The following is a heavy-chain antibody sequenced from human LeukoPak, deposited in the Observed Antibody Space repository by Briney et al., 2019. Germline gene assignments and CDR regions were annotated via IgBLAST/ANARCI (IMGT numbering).Heavy chain of an antibody. CDR2: IYNSGSI. CDR1: GGAISSSSHY. V-gene: IGHV4-39*02. CDR3: ARDGAGSATPYYMDV. J-gene: IGHJ6*03. D-gene: IGHD3-10*01. Sequence: SETLSLTCTVSGGAISSSSHYWGWIRQPPGKGLEWIGSIYNSGSIVYNPSLKSRVAISVDTSRNQFSLKLSSVTAADTAVYYCARDGAGSATPYYMDVWGKGTTVTVSS.